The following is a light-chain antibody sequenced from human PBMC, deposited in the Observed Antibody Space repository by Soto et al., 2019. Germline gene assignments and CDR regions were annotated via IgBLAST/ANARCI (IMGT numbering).Light chain of an antibody. CDR3: QQSYSTPA. Sequence: QMTQSPSSLSASVGDRVTITCRASQSISSYLNWYQQKPGKAPKLLIYAASSLQSGVPSRFSGSGSGTDFPLTISSLQPEDFATYYCQQSYSTPAFGQGTKVEIK. CDR2: AAS. J-gene: IGKJ1*01. CDR1: QSISSY. V-gene: IGKV1-39*01.